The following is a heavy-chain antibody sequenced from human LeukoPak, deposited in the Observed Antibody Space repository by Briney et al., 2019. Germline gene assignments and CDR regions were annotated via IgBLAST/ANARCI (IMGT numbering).Heavy chain of an antibody. V-gene: IGHV4-61*02. CDR2: IYTSGST. CDR1: GGSISSGSYY. D-gene: IGHD2-21*01. Sequence: SETLSLTCTVSGGSISSGSYYWSWIRQPAGKGLEWIGRIYTSGSTNYNPSLKSRVTMSVDTSKNQFSLKLSSVTAADTAVYYCARVGSYSHLYYYYYYMDVWGKGTTVTVSS. J-gene: IGHJ6*03. CDR3: ARVGSYSHLYYYYYYMDV.